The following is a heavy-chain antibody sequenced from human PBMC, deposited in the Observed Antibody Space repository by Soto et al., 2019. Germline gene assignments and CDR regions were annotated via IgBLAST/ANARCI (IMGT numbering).Heavy chain of an antibody. D-gene: IGHD6-13*01. J-gene: IGHJ4*02. CDR1: GGSFSGYY. V-gene: IGHV4-34*01. Sequence: QVQLQQWGAGLLKPSETLSLTCAVYGGSFSGYYWSWIRQPPGKGLEWIGEINHSGSTNYNPSLKSRVTKSVDKSKNQFSLKLSSVTAADTAVYYCATWVSSSWKNWGQGTLVTVSS. CDR3: ATWVSSSWKN. CDR2: INHSGST.